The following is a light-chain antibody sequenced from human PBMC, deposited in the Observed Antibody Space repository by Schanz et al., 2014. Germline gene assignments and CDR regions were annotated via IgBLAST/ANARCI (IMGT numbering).Light chain of an antibody. CDR3: SSYVGSNNLV. Sequence: QSALTQPASVSASPGQSITISCTGTSSDVGGYNYVSWYQQYPGKAPKLIIYDVSNRPSGVSNRFSGSKSGNTASLTISGLQAEDEADYYCSSYVGSNNLVFGGGTKLTVL. J-gene: IGLJ2*01. V-gene: IGLV2-14*01. CDR1: SSDVGGYNY. CDR2: DVS.